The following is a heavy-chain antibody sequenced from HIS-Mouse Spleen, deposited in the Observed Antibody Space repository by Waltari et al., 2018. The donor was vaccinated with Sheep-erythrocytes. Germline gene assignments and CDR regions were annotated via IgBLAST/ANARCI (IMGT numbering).Heavy chain of an antibody. CDR2: IYYSGST. V-gene: IGHV4-39*07. Sequence: QLQLQESGPGLVKPSETLSLTCTVSGGSISSSSYYWGWIRQPPGKGLEWIGSIYYSGSTYHNPSLKSRVTISVDTSKNQFSLKLSSVTAADTAVYYCARDYVPGIRGYFDYWGQGTLVTVSS. CDR1: GGSISSSSYY. D-gene: IGHD3-10*01. CDR3: ARDYVPGIRGYFDY. J-gene: IGHJ4*02.